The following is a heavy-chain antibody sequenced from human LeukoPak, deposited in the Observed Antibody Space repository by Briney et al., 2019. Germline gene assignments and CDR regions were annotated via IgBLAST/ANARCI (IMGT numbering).Heavy chain of an antibody. CDR2: INHSGST. Sequence: SETLSLTCTVSGGSISSGGYYWSWIRQPPGKGLEWIGEINHSGSTNYNPSLKSRVTISVDTSKNQFSLKLSSVTAADTAVYYCARGPYYDFWSGYYFDPWGQGTLVTVSS. CDR1: GGSISSGGYY. D-gene: IGHD3-3*01. V-gene: IGHV4-39*07. J-gene: IGHJ5*02. CDR3: ARGPYYDFWSGYYFDP.